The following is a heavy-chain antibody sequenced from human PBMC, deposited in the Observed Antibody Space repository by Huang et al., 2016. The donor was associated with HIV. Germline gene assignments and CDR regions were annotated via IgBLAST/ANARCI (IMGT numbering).Heavy chain of an antibody. Sequence: EVQLEESGGALVKPGGSLRLSCAATGFLFTTFTMHWVRQAPGKGLGWVSSISGSGSYISYADAVKGRFTISRDNTKKSLYLQMSSLSVDDTAFYFCARGGPVGYFNLWGHGTLVSVSS. D-gene: IGHD2-15*01. CDR3: ARGGPVGYFNL. V-gene: IGHV3-21*01. CDR1: GFLFTTFT. J-gene: IGHJ4*03. CDR2: ISGSGSYI.